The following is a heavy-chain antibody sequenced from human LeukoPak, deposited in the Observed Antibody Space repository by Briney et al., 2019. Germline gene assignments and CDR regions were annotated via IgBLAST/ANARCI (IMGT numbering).Heavy chain of an antibody. CDR2: ISGSGGST. V-gene: IGHV3-23*01. CDR1: GFTFSSYA. D-gene: IGHD3-10*01. Sequence: AGGSLRLSCAASGFTFSSYAMSWVRQAPGKGLEWVSAISGSGGSTYYADSVKGRFTISRDNSKNTLYLQMNSLRAEDTAVYYCAKAWFGELLIFDYWGQGTLDTVSS. CDR3: AKAWFGELLIFDY. J-gene: IGHJ4*02.